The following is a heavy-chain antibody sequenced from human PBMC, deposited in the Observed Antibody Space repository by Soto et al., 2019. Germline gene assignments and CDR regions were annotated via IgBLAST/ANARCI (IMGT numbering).Heavy chain of an antibody. J-gene: IGHJ4*02. D-gene: IGHD5-12*01. CDR1: GFSLGNARLG. V-gene: IGHV2-26*01. Sequence: QVTLKESGPVLVKPTETLTLTCTVSGFSLGNARLGVSWIRQPPGKALEWLAHIFSNDEKSYSTSLKSRLTISKDTSKSQVVLTMTNMDPVDTATYHCARIRPYSGYDYYFDYWGQGTLVTVSS. CDR2: IFSNDEK. CDR3: ARIRPYSGYDYYFDY.